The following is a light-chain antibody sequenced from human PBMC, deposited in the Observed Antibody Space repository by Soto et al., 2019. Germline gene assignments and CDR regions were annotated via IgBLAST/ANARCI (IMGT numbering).Light chain of an antibody. Sequence: DIQMTQSPSILSASVGDRVTITCRASQSISSWLAWYQQKPGKAPKLLIYTASSLESGVPSRFSGSGSGTEFTLTISSLQPDDFATYYCQHYNTYSGTFSPGTKVDIK. V-gene: IGKV1-5*03. CDR1: QSISSW. J-gene: IGKJ3*01. CDR3: QHYNTYSGT. CDR2: TAS.